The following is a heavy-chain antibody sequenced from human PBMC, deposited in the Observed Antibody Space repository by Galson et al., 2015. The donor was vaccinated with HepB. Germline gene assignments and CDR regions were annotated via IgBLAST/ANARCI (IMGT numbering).Heavy chain of an antibody. V-gene: IGHV3-11*01. CDR1: GFTFSDYY. D-gene: IGHD2-2*01. CDR2: ITNSGGGDSGGTT. CDR3: TRERGVVAPGALFCMDV. Sequence: SLRLSCAASGFTFSDYYMSWIRQAPGKGLEWVSYITNSGGGDSGGTTYYADSVRGRFTISRDNAEKSLYLQMNSLRAEDPAVYYCTRERGVVAPGALFCMDVWGKGTPVTVSS. J-gene: IGHJ6*03.